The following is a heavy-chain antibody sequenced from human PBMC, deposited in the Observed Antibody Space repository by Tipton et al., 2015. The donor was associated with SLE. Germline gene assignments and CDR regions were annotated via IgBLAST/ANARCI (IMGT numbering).Heavy chain of an antibody. Sequence: SLRLSCAASGFTFSDYYMSWIRQAPGKGLEWVSYISSSSSYTNYADSVKGRFTISRDNAKNSLYLQMNSLRAEDTAVYYCARGDPYYYDSSGYYFPWYMDVWGKGTTVTVSS. D-gene: IGHD3-22*01. CDR2: ISSSSSYT. V-gene: IGHV3-11*06. CDR1: GFTFSDYY. J-gene: IGHJ6*03. CDR3: ARGDPYYYDSSGYYFPWYMDV.